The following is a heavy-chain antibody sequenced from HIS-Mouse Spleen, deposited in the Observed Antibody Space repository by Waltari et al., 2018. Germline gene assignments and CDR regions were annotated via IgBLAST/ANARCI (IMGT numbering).Heavy chain of an antibody. J-gene: IGHJ2*01. Sequence: QLQLQESAPGLVKPSETLSLTGTVSGGSISSSIYYWCWIRQPPGKGLEWIVIIYYSGSTYYNPSLKSRVTISVDTSKNQFSLKLSSVTAADTAVYYCAREIPYSSSWYDWYFDLWGRGTLVTVSS. D-gene: IGHD6-13*01. V-gene: IGHV4-39*07. CDR1: GGSISSSIYY. CDR2: IYYSGST. CDR3: AREIPYSSSWYDWYFDL.